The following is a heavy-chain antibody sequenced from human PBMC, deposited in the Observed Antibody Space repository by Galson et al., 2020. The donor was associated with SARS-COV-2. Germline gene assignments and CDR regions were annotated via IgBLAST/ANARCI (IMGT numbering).Heavy chain of an antibody. CDR1: GFTFSSYS. D-gene: IGHD2-2*01. Sequence: GGSLRLSCAASGFTFSSYSMNWVRQAPGKGLEWVSSISSSYIYYADSVKGRFTISRDNAKNSLYLQMNSLRAEDTAVYYCARVQLGDIVVVPAEDYWGQGTLVTVSS. CDR3: ARVQLGDIVVVPAEDY. J-gene: IGHJ4*02. V-gene: IGHV3-21*01. CDR2: ISSSYI.